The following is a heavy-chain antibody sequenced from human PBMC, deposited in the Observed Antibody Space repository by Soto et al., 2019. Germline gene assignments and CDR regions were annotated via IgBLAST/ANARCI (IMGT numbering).Heavy chain of an antibody. CDR3: VRIVAGGWDVPFDF. V-gene: IGHV3-48*03. J-gene: IGHJ4*02. Sequence: EVRLVESGGALVQPGGSLRLSCAASGFTFSSYEMTWVRQAPGRGLEWVSYISDSGHTIHYGESVKGRFTISRDNAKNSLHLQMNSLTVEDTAVYYCVRIVAGGWDVPFDFWCQGTLVTVSS. D-gene: IGHD6-19*01. CDR1: GFTFSSYE. CDR2: ISDSGHTI.